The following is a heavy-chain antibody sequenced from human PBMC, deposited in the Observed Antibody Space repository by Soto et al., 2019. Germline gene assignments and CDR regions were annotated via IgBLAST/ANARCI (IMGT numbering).Heavy chain of an antibody. CDR1: GASINSISCY. D-gene: IGHD2-8*02. Sequence: WEPLSLNCAISGASINSISCYWAWTRQPPGKGLEWIGSVYYSGTAYYTPSLKSRVTISVDTSKNQFSLKLSSVTAADTAVYYCARDKITGLFDYWGQGTLVTVS. V-gene: IGHV4-39*02. CDR3: ARDKITGLFDY. J-gene: IGHJ4*02. CDR2: VYYSGTA.